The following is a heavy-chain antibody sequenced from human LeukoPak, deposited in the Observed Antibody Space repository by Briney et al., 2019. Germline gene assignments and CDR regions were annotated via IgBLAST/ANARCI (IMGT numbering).Heavy chain of an antibody. CDR3: XXXXXXXXXXXYFVY. V-gene: IGHV4-59*01. Sequence: SETLSLTPTFSGDSISSYYWSWIRQPPGKGLEWIGYIYNSGSTNYNPSLTDYNPSLKSRFTISVDTSKNQFSLKLSSVTAAXXXXXXXXXXXXXXXXXXYFVYTGEGTLGTVSS. CDR1: GDSISSYY. CDR2: IYNSGST. J-gene: IGHJ4*02.